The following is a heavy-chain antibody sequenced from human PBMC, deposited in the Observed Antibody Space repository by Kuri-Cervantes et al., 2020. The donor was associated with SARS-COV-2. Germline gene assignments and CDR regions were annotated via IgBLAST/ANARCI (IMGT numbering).Heavy chain of an antibody. CDR2: FMSDGTSP. V-gene: IGHV3-74*01. Sequence: SCAAFGFTFGNYWMHWVRQAPGKGLVWVSRFMSDGTSPSYADSVRGRFTISRDNAKNTLYLQMNSLRADDTAVYYCAKSDWFDPWGQGTLVTVSS. CDR3: AKSDWFDP. CDR1: GFTFGNYW. J-gene: IGHJ5*02.